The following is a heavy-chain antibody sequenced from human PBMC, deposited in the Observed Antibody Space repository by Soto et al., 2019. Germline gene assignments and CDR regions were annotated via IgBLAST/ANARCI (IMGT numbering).Heavy chain of an antibody. CDR1: GFTFSSYS. Sequence: EVQLVESGGGLVKPGGSLRLSCAASGFTFSSYSMNWVGQAPGKGLEWVSSISSSSSYIYYADSVKGRFTISRDNAKNSLYLQMNSLRAEETAVYYCARDSTKVVPAAQGYYYYMDVWGKGTTVTVSS. J-gene: IGHJ6*03. CDR2: ISSSSSYI. D-gene: IGHD2-2*01. V-gene: IGHV3-21*01. CDR3: ARDSTKVVPAAQGYYYYMDV.